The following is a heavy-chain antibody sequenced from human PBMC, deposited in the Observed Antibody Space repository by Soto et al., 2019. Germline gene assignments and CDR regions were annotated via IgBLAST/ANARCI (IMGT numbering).Heavy chain of an antibody. CDR3: AKYCGGDCYPFSYGMDV. CDR2: INHSEST. Sequence: SETLSLTCAVYGGSFSGYYCSWIRQPPGKGLEWIGEINHSESTNYNPSLKSRVTISVDTSKNQFSLKLSSVTAADTAVYYCAKYCGGDCYPFSYGMDVWGQGTTVT. CDR1: GGSFSGYY. V-gene: IGHV4-34*01. D-gene: IGHD2-21*02. J-gene: IGHJ6*02.